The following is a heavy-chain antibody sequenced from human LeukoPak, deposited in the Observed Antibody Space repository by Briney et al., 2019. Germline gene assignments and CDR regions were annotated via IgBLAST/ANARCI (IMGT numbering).Heavy chain of an antibody. Sequence: KSSQTLSLTCTVSNGSMNSGGYYWSWIRQHPGKGLEWIGSIYYFGNTCYNPSLKSRVIISVDTSKNQFSLKMSSVTAADTAVYYCARGSGYFDSRGTVSWFDPWGQGTLVTVSS. D-gene: IGHD3-22*01. J-gene: IGHJ5*02. V-gene: IGHV4-31*03. CDR3: ARGSGYFDSRGTVSWFDP. CDR2: IYYFGNT. CDR1: NGSMNSGGYY.